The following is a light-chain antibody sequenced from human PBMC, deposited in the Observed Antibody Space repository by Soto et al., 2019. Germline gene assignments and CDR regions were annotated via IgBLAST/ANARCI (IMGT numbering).Light chain of an antibody. CDR1: QSLSSW. CDR3: QQYSRFPWT. V-gene: IGKV1-5*01. J-gene: IGKJ1*01. Sequence: DIQMTQSPSTLSASVGDRVTITCRASQSLSSWLAWYQQKPGEAPKLLIYDASSLESGVPSRFSGSGSGTEFTLTISSLQPDDFATYYCQQYSRFPWTFGQGTKVEIK. CDR2: DAS.